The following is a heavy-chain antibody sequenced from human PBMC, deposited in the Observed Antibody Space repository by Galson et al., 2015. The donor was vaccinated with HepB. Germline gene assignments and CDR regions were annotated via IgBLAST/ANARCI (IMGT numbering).Heavy chain of an antibody. J-gene: IGHJ6*02. V-gene: IGHV1-3*01. CDR1: GYTFTSYA. CDR2: INAGNGNT. Sequence: SVKVSCKASGYTFTSYAMHWVRQAPGQRLEWMGWINAGNGNTKYTQKFQGRVTITRDTSASTAYMELSSLRSEDTAVYYCARDRITICGVVSIDEWSGGMDVWGQGTTVTVSS. D-gene: IGHD3-3*01. CDR3: ARDRITICGVVSIDEWSGGMDV.